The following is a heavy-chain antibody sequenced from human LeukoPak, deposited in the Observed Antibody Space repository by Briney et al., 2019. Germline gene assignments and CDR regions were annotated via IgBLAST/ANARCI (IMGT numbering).Heavy chain of an antibody. CDR1: GGTFSSYA. D-gene: IGHD3-10*01. CDR2: ISAYNGNT. J-gene: IGHJ5*02. V-gene: IGHV1-18*01. CDR3: ARGGRNTMVRGVIMDWFDP. Sequence: ASVKVSCKASGGTFSSYAISWVRQAPGQGLEWMGWISAYNGNTNYAQKLQGRVTMTTDTSTSTAYMELRSLRSDDTAVYYCARGGRNTMVRGVIMDWFDPWGQGTLVTVSS.